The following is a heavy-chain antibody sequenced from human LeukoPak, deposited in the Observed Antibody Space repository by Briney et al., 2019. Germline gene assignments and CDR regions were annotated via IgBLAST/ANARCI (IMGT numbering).Heavy chain of an antibody. V-gene: IGHV4-39*07. Sequence: SETLSLTCTVSGGSISSSSYYWGWIRQPPGKGLEWIGSIYYSGSTYYNPSLKSRVTISVDTSKNQFSLKLSSVTAADTAVYYCARVFDVPRPYDSSGAPFAFDIWGQGTMVTVSS. CDR3: ARVFDVPRPYDSSGAPFAFDI. CDR1: GGSISSSSYY. CDR2: IYYSGST. J-gene: IGHJ3*02. D-gene: IGHD3-22*01.